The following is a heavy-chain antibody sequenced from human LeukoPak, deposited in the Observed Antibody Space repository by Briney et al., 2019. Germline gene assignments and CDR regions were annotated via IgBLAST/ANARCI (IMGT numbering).Heavy chain of an antibody. CDR1: GGSFSGYY. D-gene: IGHD5-24*01. J-gene: IGHJ4*02. CDR2: INHSGST. V-gene: IGHV4-34*01. CDR3: ARGLRDGYNGDY. Sequence: RSETLSLTCAVYGGSFSGYYWSWIRQPPGKGLEWIGEINHSGSTNYNPSLKSRVTISVDTSKNQFSLKLSSVTAADTAVYYCARGLRDGYNGDYSGQGKLFTVSS.